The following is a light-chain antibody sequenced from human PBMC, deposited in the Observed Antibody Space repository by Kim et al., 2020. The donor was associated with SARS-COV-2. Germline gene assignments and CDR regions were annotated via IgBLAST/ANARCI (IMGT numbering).Light chain of an antibody. Sequence: GDRVTISCQASQHIDFYLNWYHQKPGKAPNLLIYDASHLGTGVPSRFSGGGSGTDFTLTITNLQPEDIGTYYCQQYDNLPRTFGQGTKVDIK. CDR3: QQYDNLPRT. CDR2: DAS. J-gene: IGKJ1*01. CDR1: QHIDFY. V-gene: IGKV1-33*01.